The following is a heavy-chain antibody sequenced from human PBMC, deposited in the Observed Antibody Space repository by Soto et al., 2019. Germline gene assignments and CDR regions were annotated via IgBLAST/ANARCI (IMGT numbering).Heavy chain of an antibody. D-gene: IGHD6-13*01. CDR1: GGTFSSYA. CDR3: ATSGVYSSSWYYFDY. Sequence: SVKVSCKASGGTFSSYAISWVRQAPGQGLEWMGGIIPIFGTANYAQKFQGRVTITADESTSTAYMELSSLRSEDTAVYYCATSGVYSSSWYYFDYWGQGTLVTVPQ. CDR2: IIPIFGTA. J-gene: IGHJ4*02. V-gene: IGHV1-69*13.